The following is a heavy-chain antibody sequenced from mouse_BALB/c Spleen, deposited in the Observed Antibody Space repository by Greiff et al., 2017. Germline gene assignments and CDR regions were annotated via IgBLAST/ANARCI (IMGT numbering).Heavy chain of an antibody. J-gene: IGHJ4*01. Sequence: DVKLQESGPGLVKPSQSLSLTCSVTGYSITSGYYWNWIRQFPGNKLEWMGYISYDGSNNYNPSLKNRISITRDTSKNQFFLKLNSVTTEDTATYYCARGITPAMDYWGQGTSVTVSS. V-gene: IGHV3-6*02. D-gene: IGHD1-2*01. CDR2: ISYDGSN. CDR1: GYSITSGYY. CDR3: ARGITPAMDY.